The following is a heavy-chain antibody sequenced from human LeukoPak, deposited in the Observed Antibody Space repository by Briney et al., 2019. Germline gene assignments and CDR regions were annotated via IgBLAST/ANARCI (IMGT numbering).Heavy chain of an antibody. J-gene: IGHJ3*02. V-gene: IGHV4-59*12. Sequence: SETLSLTCTVSGGSISSYYWSWIRQPPGKGLEWIGYIYYSGSTNYNPSLKSRVTISVDTSKNQFSLKLSSVTAADTAVYYCARDEGYDSSGWDAFDNWGQGTMVTVSS. D-gene: IGHD3-22*01. CDR2: IYYSGST. CDR1: GGSISSYY. CDR3: ARDEGYDSSGWDAFDN.